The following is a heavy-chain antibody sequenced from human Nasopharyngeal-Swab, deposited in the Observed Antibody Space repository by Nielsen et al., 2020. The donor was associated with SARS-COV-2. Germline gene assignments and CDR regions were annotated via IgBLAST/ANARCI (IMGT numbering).Heavy chain of an antibody. D-gene: IGHD2-8*02. J-gene: IGHJ4*02. CDR1: GFTFRDHA. V-gene: IGHV3-23*01. CDR3: ARDPDWYWYAIDS. CDR2: ISGSGRT. Sequence: GGSLRLSCEASGFTFRDHAMTWVRQAPGKGLEWVSTISGSGRTHYADSVKGRFTISRDNSKNTLYLQMNSLRAEDTAVYYCARDPDWYWYAIDSWGQGTLVTVSS.